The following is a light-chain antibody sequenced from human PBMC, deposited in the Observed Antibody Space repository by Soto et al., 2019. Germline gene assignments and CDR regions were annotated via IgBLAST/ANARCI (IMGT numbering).Light chain of an antibody. Sequence: EIVMTQSPATVSVSPGERATLSCRASQNVNSNLAWYQQKPGQPPRLLIYGAYTRATGVPARFSGSGSGTEFTLTINSLQSADFAVYYCQQYNSWPPLTFGGGTKVEIK. V-gene: IGKV3-15*01. CDR2: GAY. CDR3: QQYNSWPPLT. CDR1: QNVNSN. J-gene: IGKJ4*01.